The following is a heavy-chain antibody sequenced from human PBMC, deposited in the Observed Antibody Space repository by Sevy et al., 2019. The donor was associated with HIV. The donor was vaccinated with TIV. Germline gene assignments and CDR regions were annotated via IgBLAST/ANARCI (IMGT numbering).Heavy chain of an antibody. CDR1: GYTFSSYD. CDR3: ARHNYQWQLDY. CDR2: VSSRNGKT. Sequence: ASVKVSCKASGYTFSSYDIIWVRRATGQGLECMGWVSSRNGKTFYAQKSQGRVTMTRDTSTSTAYMELSALGSGDTAVYFCARHNYQWQLDYWGQGTLVTVSS. V-gene: IGHV1-8*01. D-gene: IGHD6-19*01. J-gene: IGHJ4*02.